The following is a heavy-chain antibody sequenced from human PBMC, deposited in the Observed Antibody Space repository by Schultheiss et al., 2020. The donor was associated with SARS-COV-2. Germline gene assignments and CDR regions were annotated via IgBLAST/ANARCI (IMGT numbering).Heavy chain of an antibody. CDR1: GGSFSGYY. J-gene: IGHJ4*02. Sequence: SETLSLTCAVYGGSFSGYYWSWIRQHPGKGLEWIGRIYTSGSTNYNPSLKSRVTISVDTSKNQFSLKLSSVTAADTAVYYCARVDQGRFDYWGQGTLVTVSS. V-gene: IGHV4-59*10. CDR2: IYTSGST. D-gene: IGHD2-15*01. CDR3: ARVDQGRFDY.